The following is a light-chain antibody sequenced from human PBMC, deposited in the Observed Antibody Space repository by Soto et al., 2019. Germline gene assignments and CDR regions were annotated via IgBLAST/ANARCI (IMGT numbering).Light chain of an antibody. CDR3: NSFTTSSTLV. Sequence: QSALTQPASVSGSPGQSITISCTGTSSDVGAYNYVSWYQHHPGKAPKLMIYDVSNRPSGVSNRFSGSKSGNTASLTISGPQAEDGADYYCNSFTTSSTLVFGGGTKVTVL. J-gene: IGLJ2*01. CDR1: SSDVGAYNY. CDR2: DVS. V-gene: IGLV2-14*03.